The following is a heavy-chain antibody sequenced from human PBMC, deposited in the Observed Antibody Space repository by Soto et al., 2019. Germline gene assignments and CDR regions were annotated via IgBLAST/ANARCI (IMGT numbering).Heavy chain of an antibody. CDR2: ISYDGSNK. V-gene: IGHV3-30-3*01. Sequence: QVQLVESGGGVVQPGRSLRLSCAASGFTFSSYAMHWVRQAPGKGLEWVAVISYDGSNKYYADSVKGRFTISRDNSKNTLYLQMNSLRAEDTAVYYCASSKGVTDYWGQGTLVTVYS. CDR1: GFTFSSYA. CDR3: ASSKGVTDY. D-gene: IGHD2-8*01. J-gene: IGHJ4*02.